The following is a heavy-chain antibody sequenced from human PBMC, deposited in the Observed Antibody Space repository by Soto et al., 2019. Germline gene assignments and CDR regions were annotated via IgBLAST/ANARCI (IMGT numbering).Heavy chain of an antibody. Sequence: GGSLRLSCTASGFTFGDYAMSWFRQAPGKGLEWVGFIRSKAYGGTTEYAASVKGRFTISRDDSKSIAYLQMNSLKTEDTAVYYCNSRMAGDWPSRSFFDIWGQGTMVTVSS. J-gene: IGHJ3*02. V-gene: IGHV3-49*03. CDR2: IRSKAYGGTT. D-gene: IGHD2-21*02. CDR3: NSRMAGDWPSRSFFDI. CDR1: GFTFGDYA.